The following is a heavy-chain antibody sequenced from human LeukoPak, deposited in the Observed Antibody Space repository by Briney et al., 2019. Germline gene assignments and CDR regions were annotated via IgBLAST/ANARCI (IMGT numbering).Heavy chain of an antibody. CDR2: IYYSGST. D-gene: IGHD4-17*01. CDR3: ARRSYGDYVDY. Sequence: SGTLSLTCGVSGGSISGTNWWSWVRQPPGKGLEWIGSIYYSGSTYYNPSLKSRVTISVDTSKNQFSLKLSSVTAADTAVYYCARRSYGDYVDYWGQGTLVTVSS. J-gene: IGHJ4*02. V-gene: IGHV4-4*02. CDR1: GGSISGTNW.